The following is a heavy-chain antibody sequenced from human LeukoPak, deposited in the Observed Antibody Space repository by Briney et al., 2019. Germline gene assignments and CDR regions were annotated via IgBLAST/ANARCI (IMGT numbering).Heavy chain of an antibody. Sequence: GGSLRLSCAASGFSFSKYGMHWVRQAPGKGLECVAVIWFDGSNKHYADSVKGRFTISRDNSKNTLFLQMDSLRAEDTAVYYCARDPQSIAVAGGDYWGQGTLVTVSS. J-gene: IGHJ4*02. D-gene: IGHD6-13*01. V-gene: IGHV3-33*01. CDR3: ARDPQSIAVAGGDY. CDR1: GFSFSKYG. CDR2: IWFDGSNK.